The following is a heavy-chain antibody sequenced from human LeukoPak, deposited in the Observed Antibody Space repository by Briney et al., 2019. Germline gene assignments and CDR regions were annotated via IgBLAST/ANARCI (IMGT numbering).Heavy chain of an antibody. V-gene: IGHV4-34*01. D-gene: IGHD6-19*01. CDR3: ANEPVAGSFGWLDP. Sequence: SETLSLTCAVYGGSFSGYYWSWIRQPPGKGLEWIGEINHSGSTNYNPSLKSRVTISVDTSKNQFSLKLSSVTAADTAVYYCANEPVAGSFGWLDPWGQGTLVTVSS. CDR1: GGSFSGYY. J-gene: IGHJ5*02. CDR2: INHSGST.